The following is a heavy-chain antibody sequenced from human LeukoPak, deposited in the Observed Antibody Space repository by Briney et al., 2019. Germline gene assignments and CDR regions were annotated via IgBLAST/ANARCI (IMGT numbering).Heavy chain of an antibody. V-gene: IGHV3-49*04. Sequence: GGSLRLSCAASGFTFSSYAMSWVRQAPGKGLEWVGSIRSKVYGGTSEYAASVSGRSIISRDDSKSTAYLEMHRLKTEDTGVYYCAKGSFNPAFLDHWGQGNLVIVSS. J-gene: IGHJ4*01. CDR3: AKGSFNPAFLDH. D-gene: IGHD1-26*01. CDR2: IRSKVYGGTS. CDR1: GFTFSSYA.